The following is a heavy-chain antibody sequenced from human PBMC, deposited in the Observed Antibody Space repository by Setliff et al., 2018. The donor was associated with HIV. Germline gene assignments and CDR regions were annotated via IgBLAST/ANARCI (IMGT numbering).Heavy chain of an antibody. CDR2: ISYTGGT. J-gene: IGHJ4*02. CDR1: GGSISSHY. V-gene: IGHV4-59*11. Sequence: PSETLSLTCTVSGGSISSHYWGWLRQPPGKGLKWIGSISYTGGTNHNPSLQSRVTMSIDTSKDQFSLKLSSLTSADTAVYYCARGLSSPFAAGLWGQGTLVTVSS. D-gene: IGHD6-13*01. CDR3: ARGLSSPFAAGL.